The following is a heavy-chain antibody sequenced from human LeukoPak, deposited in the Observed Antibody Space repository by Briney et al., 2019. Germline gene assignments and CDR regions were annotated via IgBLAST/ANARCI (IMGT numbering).Heavy chain of an antibody. V-gene: IGHV1-69*10. CDR1: GGTFDHYA. D-gene: IGHD2-21*02. CDR3: AIRSDGAYCGGDCFYLDY. Sequence: ASVKVSCKASGGTFDHYAISWVRQAPGHGLEWMGWIIPSLDVEDYAQKFQGRLKITADRSTSTAYMELSSLRSDDTAIYYCAIRSDGAYCGGDCFYLDYWGQGSLITVSS. J-gene: IGHJ4*02. CDR2: IIPSLDVE.